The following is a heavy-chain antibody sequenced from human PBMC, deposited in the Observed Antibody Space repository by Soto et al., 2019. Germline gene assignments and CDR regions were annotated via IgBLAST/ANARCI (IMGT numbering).Heavy chain of an antibody. CDR3: ARTPGVLRYFDWSYYFDY. Sequence: PSETLSLTCAVYGGSFSGYYWSWIRQPPGKGLEWIGEINHSGSTNYNPSLKSRVTISVDTSKNQFSLKLSSVTAADTAVYYCARTPGVLRYFDWSYYFDYWGQGTLVTVSS. V-gene: IGHV4-34*01. CDR1: GGSFSGYY. J-gene: IGHJ4*02. CDR2: INHSGST. D-gene: IGHD3-9*01.